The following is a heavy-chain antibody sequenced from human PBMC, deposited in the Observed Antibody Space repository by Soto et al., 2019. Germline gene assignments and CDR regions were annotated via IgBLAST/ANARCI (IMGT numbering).Heavy chain of an antibody. D-gene: IGHD6-19*01. J-gene: IGHJ4*02. Sequence: GGSLRLSCVASEYSFNKYGMHWVRQAPGKGLEWVALISSDVSNKRYADSVKGRFSISRDNSNNTLFLHMNSLRSEDTAVYYCAKDRNYLAVSGSYFFDFWGQGTKVTVSS. CDR2: ISSDVSNK. V-gene: IGHV3-30*18. CDR3: AKDRNYLAVSGSYFFDF. CDR1: EYSFNKYG.